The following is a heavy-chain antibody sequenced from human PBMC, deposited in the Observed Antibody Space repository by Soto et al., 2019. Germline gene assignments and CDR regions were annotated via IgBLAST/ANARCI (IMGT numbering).Heavy chain of an antibody. J-gene: IGHJ5*02. CDR1: GFTFSRHD. D-gene: IGHD3-10*01. V-gene: IGHV3-13*04. CDR2: IDSAGDA. CDR3: ARGGIRGVSWTWFET. Sequence: EVQLVESGGGLVQPGGSLRLSCAASGFTFSRHDMHWVRQVTGKGLEWVSGIDSAGDAKYPASVKGRFTISRENAKNSVYLQMNGLGAGDTAVYYCARGGIRGVSWTWFETLGQGILVTVSS.